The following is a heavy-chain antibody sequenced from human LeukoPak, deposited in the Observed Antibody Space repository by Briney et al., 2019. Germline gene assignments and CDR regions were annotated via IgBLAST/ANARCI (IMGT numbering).Heavy chain of an antibody. CDR1: GFTFSSYE. V-gene: IGHV3-48*03. Sequence: GSLRLSCVASGFTFSSYEMNWVRQAPGKGLEWVSYISSGGTSSYYADSVKGRFTISRDNAKNSLYLQMNSLRAEDTALYYCARHPRGGGGYWGQGTLVTVSS. CDR2: ISSGGTSS. J-gene: IGHJ4*02. CDR3: ARHPRGGGGY. D-gene: IGHD2-15*01.